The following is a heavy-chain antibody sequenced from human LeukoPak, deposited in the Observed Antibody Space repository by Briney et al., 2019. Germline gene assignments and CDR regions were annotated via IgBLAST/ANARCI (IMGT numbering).Heavy chain of an antibody. J-gene: IGHJ4*02. CDR3: ANPIQLWLERMAWD. CDR2: IRYDGSNK. D-gene: IGHD5-18*01. V-gene: IGHV3-30*02. Sequence: GGSLRLSCAASGFTFSSYGMHWVRQAPGKGLEWVAFIRYDGSNKYYADSVKGRFTISRDNSKNTLYLQMNSLRAEDTAVYYCANPIQLWLERMAWDLGQGTLVTVSS. CDR1: GFTFSSYG.